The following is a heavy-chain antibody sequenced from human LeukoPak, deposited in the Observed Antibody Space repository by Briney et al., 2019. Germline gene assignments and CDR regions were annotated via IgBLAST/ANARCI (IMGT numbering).Heavy chain of an antibody. CDR1: GGSISSGDCF. V-gene: IGHV4-30-4*01. Sequence: PSQTLSRTCTGSGGSISSGDCFWRWIRQPPGRGLEWIGYIYHSGTTYYSPSLKSRITLSVDTSKNQFSLTLSTVTAADTAVYYCARADYCGGGPCFRPFDYWGQGTLVTVSS. CDR2: IYHSGTT. J-gene: IGHJ4*02. CDR3: ARADYCGGGPCFRPFDY. D-gene: IGHD3-10*01.